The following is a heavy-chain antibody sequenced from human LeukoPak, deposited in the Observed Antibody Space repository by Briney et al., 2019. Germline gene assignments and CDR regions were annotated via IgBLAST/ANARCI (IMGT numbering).Heavy chain of an antibody. D-gene: IGHD2-2*01. V-gene: IGHV3-48*01. CDR2: ISSSSSTI. J-gene: IGHJ4*02. CDR1: GFTFSSYS. Sequence: PGGSLRLSCAASGFTFSSYSMNWVRQAPGKGLEWVSYISSSSSTIYYADSVKGRFTISRDNAKNSLYLQMSSLTAEDTAIYYCARDHAYRADYWGQGTLVTVSS. CDR3: ARDHAYRADY.